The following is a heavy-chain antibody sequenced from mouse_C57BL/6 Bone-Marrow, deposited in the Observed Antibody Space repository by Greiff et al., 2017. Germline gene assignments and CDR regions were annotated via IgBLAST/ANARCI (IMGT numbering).Heavy chain of an antibody. CDR2: IDPENGDT. J-gene: IGHJ4*01. D-gene: IGHD1-1*01. CDR1: GFNIKDDY. Sequence: EVQLVESGAELVRPGASVKLSCTASGFNIKDDYMHWVKQRPEQGLEWLGWIDPENGDTEYASKFQGKATITADTSSNTAYLQLSSLTSEDTAVYYCTTLYYYGSSYRYYAMDYWGQGTSVTVSS. V-gene: IGHV14-4*01. CDR3: TTLYYYGSSYRYYAMDY.